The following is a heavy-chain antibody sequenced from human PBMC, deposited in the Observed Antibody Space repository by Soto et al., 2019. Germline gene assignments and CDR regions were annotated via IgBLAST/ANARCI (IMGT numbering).Heavy chain of an antibody. CDR2: IYYRGTT. V-gene: IGHV4-59*11. CDR3: ARGGGSPYHDHEFDY. Sequence: TLSLTCSVSGVSTSNHYWTWIRKPPGQGPEWIGCIYYRGTTNYNASFNSRVTISVDTSKNQFSLKLTSVTTADTAVYYCARGGGSPYHDHEFDYWGQGILVTVSS. D-gene: IGHD2-2*01. CDR1: GVSTSNHY. J-gene: IGHJ4*02.